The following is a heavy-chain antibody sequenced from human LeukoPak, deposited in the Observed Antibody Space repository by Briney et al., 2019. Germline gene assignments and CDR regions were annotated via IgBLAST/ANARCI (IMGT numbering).Heavy chain of an antibody. J-gene: IGHJ3*02. V-gene: IGHV3-9*01. CDR2: ISWNSGSI. CDR1: GFTFDDYA. Sequence: GGSLRLSCAASGFTFDDYAMHWVRQAPRKGLEWVSGISWNSGSIGYADSVKGRFTISGDNAKNTLYLQMNSLRVEDTAMYYCTRSGRGGAFDIWGRGTMVTVSS. D-gene: IGHD1-26*01. CDR3: TRSGRGGAFDI.